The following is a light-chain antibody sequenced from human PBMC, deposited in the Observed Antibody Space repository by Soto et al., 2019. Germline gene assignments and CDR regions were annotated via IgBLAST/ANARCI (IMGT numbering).Light chain of an antibody. CDR3: QQRIDWPLT. Sequence: EIVMTQSPATLSVSPGERATLSCRASQSVDINLAWYQQKPGQAPRLLIYGASTRATDMSGTFSGRGSGTEFTLTISSLEPEDFAVYYCQQRIDWPLTFGGGTKVDIK. J-gene: IGKJ4*01. CDR1: QSVDIN. V-gene: IGKV3-15*01. CDR2: GAS.